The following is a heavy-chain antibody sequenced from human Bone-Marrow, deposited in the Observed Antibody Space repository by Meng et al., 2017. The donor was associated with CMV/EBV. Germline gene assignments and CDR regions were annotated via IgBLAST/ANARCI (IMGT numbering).Heavy chain of an antibody. J-gene: IGHJ4*02. CDR3: PTRGHYYGD. V-gene: IGHV3-15*01. D-gene: IGHD3-22*01. CDR1: GVTFTNTW. Sequence: GESLEISCPGSGVTFTNTWMSWVRQAPGKGLEWVGRITPHSEGGTTDYAAPVKDRFTISRDDSKNTLYLQMSSLNTEDTAAYYCPTRGHYYGDWGQGTLVTVSS. CDR2: ITPHSEGGTT.